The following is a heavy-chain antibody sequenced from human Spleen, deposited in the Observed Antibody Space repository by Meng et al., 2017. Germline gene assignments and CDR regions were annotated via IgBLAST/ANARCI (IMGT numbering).Heavy chain of an antibody. CDR3: TRDHRGSGLD. CDR1: GFSFSDHY. J-gene: IGHJ4*02. CDR2: IRDRADSYST. Sequence: EGKLVECGGALVQPGGSLRLSCAASGFSFSDHYMDWVRQAPGKGLEWVGRIRDRADSYSTEYAASVRGRFTLSRDDSKNSLYLQMSSLKTEDTAVYYCTRDHRGSGLDWGQGTLVTVSS. V-gene: IGHV3-72*01. D-gene: IGHD6-19*01.